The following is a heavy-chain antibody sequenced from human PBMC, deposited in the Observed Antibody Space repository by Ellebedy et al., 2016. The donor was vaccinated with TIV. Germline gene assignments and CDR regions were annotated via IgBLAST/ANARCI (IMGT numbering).Heavy chain of an antibody. D-gene: IGHD6-13*01. CDR3: ARLGVIAAAGASDY. CDR1: GFTFSGYY. Sequence: PGGFLRLSCAASGFTFSGYYMSWFRQAPGKGPEWVSYISYSGDLMYYADSVKGRFTTSRDNAENSLYLQINSLRAEDTAVYYCARLGVIAAAGASDYWGQGTLVIVSS. CDR2: ISYSGDLM. V-gene: IGHV3-11*01. J-gene: IGHJ4*02.